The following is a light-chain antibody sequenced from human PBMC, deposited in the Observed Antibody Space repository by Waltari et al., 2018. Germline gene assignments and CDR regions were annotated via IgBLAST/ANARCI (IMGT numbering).Light chain of an antibody. CDR1: QSVSRT. Sequence: EIVLTQSPGTLSLSPGERAPPSCRASQSVSRTLALYQQKPGQAPRPLIYDASTRATGIPDRFSGSGSGTDFSLTISRLEPEDFAVYYCQKYGTLPATFGQGTKVEVK. J-gene: IGKJ1*01. CDR2: DAS. V-gene: IGKV3-20*01. CDR3: QKYGTLPAT.